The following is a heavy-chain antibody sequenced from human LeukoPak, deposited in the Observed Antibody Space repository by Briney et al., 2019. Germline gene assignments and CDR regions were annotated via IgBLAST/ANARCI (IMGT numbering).Heavy chain of an antibody. CDR2: IYYSGST. V-gene: IGHV4-59*08. J-gene: IGHJ3*02. Sequence: SETLSLTCTVPGGSIRSYYWSWIRQPPGKGLGWSGYIYYSGSTNYNPSLKRRVTISVDTSMNQFSLRLKSMTAADTAVYYCASRGPGGRAFDIWGQGTMVPVSS. CDR3: ASRGPGGRAFDI. CDR1: GGSIRSYY. D-gene: IGHD3-10*01.